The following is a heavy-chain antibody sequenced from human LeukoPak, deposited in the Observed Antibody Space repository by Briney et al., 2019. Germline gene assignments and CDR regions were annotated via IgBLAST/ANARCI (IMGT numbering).Heavy chain of an antibody. J-gene: IGHJ6*03. CDR2: ISYSGST. Sequence: SETLSLTCTVSGGSISSYYWNWIRQPPGKGLEWIGSISYSGSTNYNPSLESRVTISVDTSKNQISQKLSSVTAADTAIYYCARAPERWISYGSYTYHYMDVWGRGTTVTVSS. D-gene: IGHD3-10*01. CDR1: GGSISSYY. CDR3: ARAPERWISYGSYTYHYMDV. V-gene: IGHV4-59*01.